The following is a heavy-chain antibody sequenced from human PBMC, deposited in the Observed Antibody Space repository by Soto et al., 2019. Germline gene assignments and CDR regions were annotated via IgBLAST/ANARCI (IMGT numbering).Heavy chain of an antibody. CDR3: AKMSSENYYDPVFS. J-gene: IGHJ4*02. CDR2: ISSTGNTI. Sequence: QVQLVESGGGLVQTSGSLRIACVASGFTFSDYYMRWVRQAPGKGLEWVSYISSTGNTIYYADSVKGRFTISRDNAKNSVYLQMNNLRAEDTALYFCAKMSSENYYDPVFSWGQGTLVTVSS. D-gene: IGHD3-22*01. V-gene: IGHV3-11*01. CDR1: GFTFSDYY.